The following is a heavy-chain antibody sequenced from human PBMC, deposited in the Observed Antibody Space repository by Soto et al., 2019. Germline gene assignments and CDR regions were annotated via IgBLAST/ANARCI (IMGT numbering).Heavy chain of an antibody. CDR1: GYTFTSYY. CDR2: INPSGGST. V-gene: IGHV1-46*01. D-gene: IGHD1-7*01. Sequence: ASVKVSCKASGYTFTSYYMHWVRQAPGQGLEWMGIINPSGGSTSYAQKFQGRVTMTRDTSTSTVYMELSSLRSEDTAVYYCARRGITGTTPTEGDCYFDYWGQGTLVTVSS. CDR3: ARRGITGTTPTEGDCYFDY. J-gene: IGHJ4*02.